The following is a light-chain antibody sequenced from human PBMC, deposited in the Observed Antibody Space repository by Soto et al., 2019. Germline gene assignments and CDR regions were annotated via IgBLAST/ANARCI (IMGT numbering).Light chain of an antibody. Sequence: EVVLTQSPATLSLSPGERATLSCRASQSIDTYLAWYQHQPGQAPRLLIYDASNRATGIPARFSGTGSGTVFTITSSSLEPEDPAVYYWQQRQRSPLTFGGGTKVEIK. CDR3: QQRQRSPLT. V-gene: IGKV3-11*01. CDR1: QSIDTY. J-gene: IGKJ4*01. CDR2: DAS.